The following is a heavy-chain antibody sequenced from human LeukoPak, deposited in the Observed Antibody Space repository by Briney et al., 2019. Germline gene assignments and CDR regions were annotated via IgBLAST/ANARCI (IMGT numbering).Heavy chain of an antibody. D-gene: IGHD6-19*01. CDR3: ARGRSISSGWLVSEAMSTSYYMDV. V-gene: IGHV1-46*01. CDR2: INPSGGST. Sequence: GASVKVSCKASGGTFSSYAISWVRQAPGQGLELMGVINPSGGSTSYAQKFQGRVTLTRDMSTSTVYMELSSLRSEDTAVFYCARGRSISSGWLVSEAMSTSYYMDVWGKGTTVTVSS. CDR1: GGTFSSYA. J-gene: IGHJ6*03.